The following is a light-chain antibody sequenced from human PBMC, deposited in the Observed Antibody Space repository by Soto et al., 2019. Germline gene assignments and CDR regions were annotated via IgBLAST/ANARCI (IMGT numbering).Light chain of an antibody. CDR3: QQYNKWLRT. V-gene: IGKV3-15*01. J-gene: IGKJ2*01. CDR2: GAS. Sequence: EIVMTQSPATLSVSPGERATLSCRASQSISSNLAWYQQKPGQAPRLLIYGASTRATGIPARFSGSGSGTAFTLPFGSLQFEDFAVYYCQQYNKWLRTFGQGTKLEIK. CDR1: QSISSN.